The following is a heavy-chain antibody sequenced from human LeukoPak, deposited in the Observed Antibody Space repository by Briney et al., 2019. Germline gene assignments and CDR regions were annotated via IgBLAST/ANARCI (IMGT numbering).Heavy chain of an antibody. D-gene: IGHD2-2*01. CDR1: GGSISTTNW. Sequence: SGTLSLTCAVSGGSISTTNWWSWVRQPPGKGLEWIGEIYHTGSTNYNPSLKSRVTISVDKSKNQFSLKLSSVTAADTAVYYCARVRTSTNLNWFDPWGQGTLVTVSS. CDR3: ARVRTSTNLNWFDP. J-gene: IGHJ5*02. V-gene: IGHV4-4*02. CDR2: IYHTGST.